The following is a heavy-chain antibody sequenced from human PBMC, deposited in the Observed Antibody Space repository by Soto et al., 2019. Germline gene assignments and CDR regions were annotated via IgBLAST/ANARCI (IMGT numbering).Heavy chain of an antibody. CDR1: GYTFTSYY. D-gene: IGHD5-12*01. CDR3: ARDLVDIVATTLKYYYYGMDV. J-gene: IGHJ6*02. Sequence: AASVKVSCKASGYTFTSYYMHWVRQAPGQGLEWMGIINPSGGSTSYAQKFQGRVTMTRDTSTSTVYMELSSLRSEDTAVYYCARDLVDIVATTLKYYYYGMDVWGQGTTVTVSS. CDR2: INPSGGST. V-gene: IGHV1-46*01.